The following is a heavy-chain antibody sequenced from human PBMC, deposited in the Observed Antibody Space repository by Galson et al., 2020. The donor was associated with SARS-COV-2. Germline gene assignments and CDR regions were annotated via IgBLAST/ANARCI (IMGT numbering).Heavy chain of an antibody. CDR3: ARDPAVITIFGVQGPPSLDS. J-gene: IGHJ4*02. V-gene: IGHV1-2*02. CDR1: GYSFIGYY. CDR2: INPNSGGT. D-gene: IGHD3-3*01. Sequence: ASVKVSCKTSGYSFIGYYMHWVRQAPGQGLEWMGWINPNSGGTKYAQKFQDRVTMTRDTSITTIYMDLSNLKSDDTAMYYCARDPAVITIFGVQGPPSLDSWGQGTLVTVSS.